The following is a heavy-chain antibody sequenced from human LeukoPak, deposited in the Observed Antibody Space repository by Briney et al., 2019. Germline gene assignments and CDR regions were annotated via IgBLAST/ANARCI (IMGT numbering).Heavy chain of an antibody. CDR2: IYYSGST. CDR3: AGLLGGLTWGRSAFDI. Sequence: PSETLSLNCTVSGYSISSGYYWGWIRQPPGKGLEWIGYIYYSGSTNYNPSLKSRVTISVDTSKNQFSLKLSSVTAADTAVYYCAGLLGGLTWGRSAFDIWGQGTMVTVSS. V-gene: IGHV4-61*01. D-gene: IGHD3-16*01. J-gene: IGHJ3*02. CDR1: GYSISSGYY.